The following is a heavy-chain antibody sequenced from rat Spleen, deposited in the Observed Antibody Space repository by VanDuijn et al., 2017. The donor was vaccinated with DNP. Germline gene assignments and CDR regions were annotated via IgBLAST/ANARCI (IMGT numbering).Heavy chain of an antibody. CDR3: VLFGIRGY. CDR2: IRNKAYGYTT. Sequence: EVKLLESGGGLVQPGGSMRLSCAASGFTFTDFFMNWVRQPAGKAPEWLGFIRNKAYGYTTEYNPSMEGRFTISRDNTQNMVYLQMNTLRVEDTATYYCVLFGIRGYWGQGVMVTVSS. J-gene: IGHJ2*01. D-gene: IGHD4-3*01. V-gene: IGHV7-7*01. CDR1: GFTFTDFF.